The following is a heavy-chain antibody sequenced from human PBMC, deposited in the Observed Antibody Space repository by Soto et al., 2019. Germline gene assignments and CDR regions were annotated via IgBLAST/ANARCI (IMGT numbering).Heavy chain of an antibody. D-gene: IGHD3-10*01. CDR3: ATNYGSGSTHFDY. V-gene: IGHV1-69*02. CDR2: VIPMVGMS. CDR1: RGTFSYNT. Sequence: QVQLVQSGAEVKKPGSSVKVSCTASRGTFSYNTISWVRQAPGQGLEWMGRVIPMVGMSSYAQKFQGRLTITAAKSTRTVYMVLNSLRPEDTAVYYCATNYGSGSTHFDYWGQGTLVTVSS. J-gene: IGHJ4*02.